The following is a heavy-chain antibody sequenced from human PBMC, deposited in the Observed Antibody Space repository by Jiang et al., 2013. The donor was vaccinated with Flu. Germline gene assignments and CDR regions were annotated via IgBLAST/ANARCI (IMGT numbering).Heavy chain of an antibody. Sequence: KPSETLSLTCTVSGGSISSSSYYWGWIRQPPGKGLEWIGSIYYSGSTYYNPSLKSRVTISVDTSKNQFSLKLSSVTAADTAVYYCARFGPSGDPYYFDYWGQGTLVTVSS. J-gene: IGHJ4*02. V-gene: IGHV4-39*07. D-gene: IGHD2-21*01. CDR3: ARFGPSGDPYYFDY. CDR1: GGSISSSSYY. CDR2: IYYSGST.